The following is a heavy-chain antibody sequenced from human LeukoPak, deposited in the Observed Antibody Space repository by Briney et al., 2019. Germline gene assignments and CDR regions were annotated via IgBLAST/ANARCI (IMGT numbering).Heavy chain of an antibody. V-gene: IGHV3-23*01. D-gene: IGHD2-2*01. Sequence: PGGSLRLSCAASGFTFSSYAMSWVRQAPGKGLEWVSAISGSGGSTYYADSVKGRFTISRDNSKNTLYLQMNSLRAEDTAVYHCAKRRSAAADYSLDYWGQGTLVTVSS. CDR1: GFTFSSYA. J-gene: IGHJ4*02. CDR3: AKRRSAAADYSLDY. CDR2: ISGSGGST.